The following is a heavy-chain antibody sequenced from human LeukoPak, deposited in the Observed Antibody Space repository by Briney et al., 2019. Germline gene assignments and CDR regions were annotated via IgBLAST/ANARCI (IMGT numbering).Heavy chain of an antibody. J-gene: IGHJ6*02. V-gene: IGHV5-51*01. D-gene: IGHD5-24*01. Sequence: PGESLKISCKGSGYSFTSYWIGWVRQMPGKGLEWMGIIYPGDSDTRYSPSFQGQVTISADKSISTAYLQWSSLKASDTAMYNCARLTSRDGYNYYYYGMDVWGQGTTVTVSS. CDR3: ARLTSRDGYNYYYYGMDV. CDR1: GYSFTSYW. CDR2: IYPGDSDT.